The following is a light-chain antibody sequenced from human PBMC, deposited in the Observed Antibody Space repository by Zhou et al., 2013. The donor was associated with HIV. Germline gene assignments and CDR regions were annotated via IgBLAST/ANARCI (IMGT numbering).Light chain of an antibody. CDR2: AAS. CDR3: QQSYSTPYS. Sequence: DIQMTQSPSYLSASVGDRVTITCRASQSVSNYLYWYQQKPGKVPKLLFSAASSLQSGVPSRFSGSGSGTDFTLTISSLQPEDFATYYCQQSYSTPYSFGQGTKLEIK. CDR1: QSVSNY. V-gene: IGKV1-39*01. J-gene: IGKJ2*03.